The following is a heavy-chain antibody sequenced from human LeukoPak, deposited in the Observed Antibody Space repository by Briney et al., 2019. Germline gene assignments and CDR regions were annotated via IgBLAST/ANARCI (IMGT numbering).Heavy chain of an antibody. D-gene: IGHD2-15*01. CDR3: AGSRYCSGGTCYATFDY. J-gene: IGHJ4*02. V-gene: IGHV4-59*12. CDR1: GGSISSYY. Sequence: SETLSLTCTVSGGSISSYYWSWIRQPPGKGLEWIGYIHYSGSTNYNPSLKSRVTMSVDTSKNQFSLKLSSVTAADTAMYYCAGSRYCSGGTCYATFDYWGQGTLVTVSS. CDR2: IHYSGST.